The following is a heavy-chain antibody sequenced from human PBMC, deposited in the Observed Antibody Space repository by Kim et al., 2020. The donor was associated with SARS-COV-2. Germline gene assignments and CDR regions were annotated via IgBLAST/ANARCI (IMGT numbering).Heavy chain of an antibody. Sequence: GGSLRLSCAASGFTFSSYGMHWVRQAPGKGLEWEAVIWYDGSNKYYADSVKGRFTISRDNSKNTLYLQMNSLRAEDTAVYYCARDRDYYDSSRNWYFDLWGRGTLVTVSS. V-gene: IGHV3-33*01. J-gene: IGHJ2*01. CDR3: ARDRDYYDSSRNWYFDL. CDR1: GFTFSSYG. D-gene: IGHD3-22*01. CDR2: IWYDGSNK.